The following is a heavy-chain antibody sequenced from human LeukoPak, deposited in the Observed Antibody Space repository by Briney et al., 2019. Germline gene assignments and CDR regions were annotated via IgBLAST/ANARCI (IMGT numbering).Heavy chain of an antibody. V-gene: IGHV1-2*02. CDR1: GFAFTEYY. CDR2: INPNSGGA. D-gene: IGHD3-3*01. J-gene: IGHJ4*02. CDR3: ARNDGVV. Sequence: ASVKVSCKASGFAFTEYYMHWVRQAPGQGLEWMGWINPNSGGAHYAPKFQGRVTMTTDTSITTAYMELGRLKFDDTAVYYCARNDGVVWGQGTLVTVSS.